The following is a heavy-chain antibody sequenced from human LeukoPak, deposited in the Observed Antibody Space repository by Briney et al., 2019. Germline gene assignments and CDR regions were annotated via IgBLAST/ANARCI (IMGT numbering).Heavy chain of an antibody. CDR3: ARDQGGIVVVVAALDAFDI. D-gene: IGHD2-15*01. V-gene: IGHV1-18*01. CDR1: GYTFTSYG. J-gene: IGHJ3*02. Sequence: GASVKVSCKASGYTFTSYGISWVRQAPGQGLEWMGWISAYNGNTNYAQKLQGRVTMTTDTSTSTAYMELRSLRSDDTAVYYCARDQGGIVVVVAALDAFDIWGQGTMVTVSS. CDR2: ISAYNGNT.